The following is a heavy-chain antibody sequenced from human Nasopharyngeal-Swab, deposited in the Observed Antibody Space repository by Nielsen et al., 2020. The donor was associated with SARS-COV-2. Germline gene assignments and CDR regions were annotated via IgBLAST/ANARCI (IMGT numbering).Heavy chain of an antibody. CDR1: GGSISSSSYY. J-gene: IGHJ6*03. CDR2: IYYSGNT. Sequence: SETLSLTCTVSGGSISSSSYYWGWILQPPGKRLVRIGSIYYSGNTYYTPSLTSQVTISLDTSKNQFSLKLSSVTAADTAVYYCAREGQQLVLGDMDVWGKGTTVTVSS. CDR3: AREGQQLVLGDMDV. D-gene: IGHD6-13*01. V-gene: IGHV4-39*07.